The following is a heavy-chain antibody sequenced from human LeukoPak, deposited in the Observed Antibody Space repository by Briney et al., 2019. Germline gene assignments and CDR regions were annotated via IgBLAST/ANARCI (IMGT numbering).Heavy chain of an antibody. J-gene: IGHJ4*02. CDR3: ARPRYDFWSGYYHFDD. V-gene: IGHV5-51*01. D-gene: IGHD3-3*01. Sequence: GESLKISCKGSGYSFTSYWIGWVRQMPGKGLEWMGIIYPGDSDTRYSPSFQGQVTISADKSISTAYLQWSSLKASDTAMYYCARPRYDFWSGYYHFDDWGQGTLVTVSS. CDR2: IYPGDSDT. CDR1: GYSFTSYW.